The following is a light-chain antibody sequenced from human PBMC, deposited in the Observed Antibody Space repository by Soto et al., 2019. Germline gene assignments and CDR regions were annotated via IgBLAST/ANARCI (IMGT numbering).Light chain of an antibody. CDR2: GAS. Sequence: DIQMTQSPSSLSASVGDRVTITCRASQGISIYLAWYQQKPGKVPKLLIYGASTLQSGVPSRFSGSGSGTDFTLTISSLQSEDVATYYCQKYGSAPWTFGQGTKVEIK. V-gene: IGKV1-27*01. CDR1: QGISIY. CDR3: QKYGSAPWT. J-gene: IGKJ1*01.